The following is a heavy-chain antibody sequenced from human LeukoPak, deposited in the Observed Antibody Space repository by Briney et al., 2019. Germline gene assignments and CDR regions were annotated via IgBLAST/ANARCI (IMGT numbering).Heavy chain of an antibody. J-gene: IGHJ6*02. D-gene: IGHD3-3*01. Sequence: PGGSLRLSCAASGFTFSSYWMSWVRQAPGKGLEWVANIKQEGSEKYYVDSVKGRFTISRDNAKNSLYLQMNSLIAEDTAVYYCARQETDVLRFLEWLGGDYYYGMDVWGQGTTVTVSS. CDR1: GFTFSSYW. CDR2: IKQEGSEK. V-gene: IGHV3-7*01. CDR3: ARQETDVLRFLEWLGGDYYYGMDV.